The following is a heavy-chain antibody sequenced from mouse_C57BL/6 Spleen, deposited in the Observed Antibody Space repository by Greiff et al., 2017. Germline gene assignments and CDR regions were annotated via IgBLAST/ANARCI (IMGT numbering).Heavy chain of an antibody. Sequence: EVKLVESGPELVKPGASVKMSCKASGYTFTDYNMHWVKQSHGKSLEWIGYINPNNGGTSYNQKFKGKATLTVNKSSSTAYMELRSLTSEDSAVYYCAKGAYYSNYDWYFDVWGTGTTVTVSS. CDR2: INPNNGGT. V-gene: IGHV1-22*01. D-gene: IGHD2-5*01. J-gene: IGHJ1*03. CDR3: AKGAYYSNYDWYFDV. CDR1: GYTFTDYN.